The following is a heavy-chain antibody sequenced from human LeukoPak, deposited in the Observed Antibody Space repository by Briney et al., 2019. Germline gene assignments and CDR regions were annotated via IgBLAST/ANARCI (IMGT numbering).Heavy chain of an antibody. D-gene: IGHD4-17*01. J-gene: IGHJ4*02. V-gene: IGHV4-61*02. CDR2: IYSNGDT. CDR1: GGSISSGPYY. CDR3: ARDRGDNGDYIKFDN. Sequence: SETLSLTCTVSGGSISSGPYYWNWIRHSAGKGLEWIGRIYSNGDTDYHPSLKSRVTISLDTPKNQVSLSLSSVTAADTAVYYCARDRGDNGDYIKFDNWGQGSLVTVSS.